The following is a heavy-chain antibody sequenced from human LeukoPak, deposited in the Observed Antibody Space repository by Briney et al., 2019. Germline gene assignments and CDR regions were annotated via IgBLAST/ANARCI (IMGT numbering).Heavy chain of an antibody. CDR3: AKVYGDYFYYYYGMDV. CDR2: ISGSAINT. CDR1: GFTFSSYA. D-gene: IGHD4-17*01. Sequence: PGGSLRLPCAASGFTFSSYAMSWVRQAPGKGLEWVSGISGSAINTYYADSVKGRFTISRDNSKNTLHVQMNSLRAEDTAVYYCAKVYGDYFYYYYGMDVWGQGTTVTVSS. J-gene: IGHJ6*02. V-gene: IGHV3-23*01.